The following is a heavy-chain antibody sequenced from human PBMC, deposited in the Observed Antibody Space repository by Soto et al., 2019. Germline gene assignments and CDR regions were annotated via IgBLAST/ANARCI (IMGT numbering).Heavy chain of an antibody. V-gene: IGHV1-69*12. CDR1: GGTFSSYA. CDR2: IIPIFGTA. J-gene: IGHJ6*02. CDR3: ARHQSYNYYYGMDV. Sequence: QVQLVQSGAEVKKPGSSVKVSCKASGGTFSSYAISWVRQAPGQGLEWMGGIIPIFGTANYAQKFQGRVTITADESTSTADMELSSLRSEDTAVYYCARHQSYNYYYGMDVWGQGTTVTVSS.